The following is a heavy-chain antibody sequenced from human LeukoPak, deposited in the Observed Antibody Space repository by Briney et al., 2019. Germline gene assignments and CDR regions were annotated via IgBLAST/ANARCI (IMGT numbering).Heavy chain of an antibody. CDR3: ARGLEYYHDSSDYYYVGAFDI. Sequence: SETLSLTCTVSGYSISSDYYWGWIRHPPGKGLEWIGNIYHSGNTFYNPSLKSRVTISVDTSKNQFSLKLSSVTAADTAVYYCARGLEYYHDSSDYYYVGAFDIWGQGTMVTVSS. V-gene: IGHV4-38-2*02. J-gene: IGHJ3*02. CDR2: IYHSGNT. D-gene: IGHD3-22*01. CDR1: GYSISSDYY.